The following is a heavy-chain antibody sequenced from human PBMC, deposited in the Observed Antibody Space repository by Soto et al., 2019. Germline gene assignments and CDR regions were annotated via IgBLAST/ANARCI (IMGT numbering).Heavy chain of an antibody. Sequence: PGGSLRLSCAASGFTFSSYSMNWVRQAPGKGLEWVSSISSSSSYIYYADSVKGRFTISRDNAKNSLYLQMNSLRAEDTAVYYCARDLSMFSSGWYFGYWGQGTLVTVSS. D-gene: IGHD6-19*01. CDR1: GFTFSSYS. J-gene: IGHJ4*02. CDR2: ISSSSSYI. V-gene: IGHV3-21*01. CDR3: ARDLSMFSSGWYFGY.